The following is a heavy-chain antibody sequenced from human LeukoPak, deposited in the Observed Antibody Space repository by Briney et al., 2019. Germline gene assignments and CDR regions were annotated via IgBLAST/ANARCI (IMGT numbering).Heavy chain of an antibody. J-gene: IGHJ6*02. V-gene: IGHV3-30*13. Sequence: QPGGSLRLSCAASGFAFSSYDIHWVRQAPGKGLEWVAVMSYDGSIEYYADPVKGRFTISRDNSKNRLYLQMDSLRPEDTAMYHCANWGDYYYALDVWGQGTAVTVS. D-gene: IGHD7-27*01. CDR3: ANWGDYYYALDV. CDR2: MSYDGSIE. CDR1: GFAFSSYD.